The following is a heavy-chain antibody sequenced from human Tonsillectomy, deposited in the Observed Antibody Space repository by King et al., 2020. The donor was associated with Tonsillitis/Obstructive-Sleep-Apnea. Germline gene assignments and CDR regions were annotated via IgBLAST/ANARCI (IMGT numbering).Heavy chain of an antibody. Sequence: QLQESGPGLVKPSETLSLTCTVSGGSISSYYWSWIRQPPGKGLEWIGYIYYGGSTNYNPSLKSRVTIPVDTSKNQFSLKLSSVTAADTAVYYCARAYYDILSGYLDDAFDIWGQGTMVTVSS. CDR1: GGSISSYY. CDR3: ARAYYDILSGYLDDAFDI. D-gene: IGHD3-9*01. CDR2: IYYGGST. J-gene: IGHJ3*02. V-gene: IGHV4-59*08.